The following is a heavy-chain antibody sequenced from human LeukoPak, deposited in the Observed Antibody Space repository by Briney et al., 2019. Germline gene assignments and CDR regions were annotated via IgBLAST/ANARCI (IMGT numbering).Heavy chain of an antibody. CDR3: ARHTPDSSGSHFDY. V-gene: IGHV3-48*03. CDR2: ISSSGSTI. CDR1: GFTFSSYE. D-gene: IGHD3-22*01. Sequence: GGSLRLSCAASGFTFSSYEMNWVRQAPGKGLEWVSYISSSGSTIYYADSVKGRFTISRDNAKNSLYLQMNSLRAEDTAVYYCARHTPDSSGSHFDYWGQGTLVTVSS. J-gene: IGHJ4*02.